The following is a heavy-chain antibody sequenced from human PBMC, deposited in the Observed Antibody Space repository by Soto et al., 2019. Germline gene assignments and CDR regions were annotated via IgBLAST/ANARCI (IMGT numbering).Heavy chain of an antibody. D-gene: IGHD2-21*02. CDR1: GFTFSSYG. V-gene: IGHV3-33*01. Sequence: PGGSLRLSCAASGFTFSSYGMHWVRQAPGKGLEWVAFIWYDGCNKYYADSVKGRFTISRDNSKNTLYLQMNSLRAEDTAVYYCARELCGGDCYSMDYWGQGTLVTVSS. J-gene: IGHJ4*02. CDR3: ARELCGGDCYSMDY. CDR2: IWYDGCNK.